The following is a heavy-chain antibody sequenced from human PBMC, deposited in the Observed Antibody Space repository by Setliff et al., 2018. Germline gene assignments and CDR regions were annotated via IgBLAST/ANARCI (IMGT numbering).Heavy chain of an antibody. CDR3: AREYDFWSGVFDY. V-gene: IGHV3-23*01. D-gene: IGHD3-3*01. CDR2: ISATGGAT. Sequence: GSLRLSCAASGFTFSIYSMSWVRQAPGKGLEWVALISATGGATYYADSVKGRFTIFRDNSKNSLYLQMNSLRAEDTAVYYCAREYDFWSGVFDYWGQGSLVTVS. CDR1: GFTFSIYS. J-gene: IGHJ4*02.